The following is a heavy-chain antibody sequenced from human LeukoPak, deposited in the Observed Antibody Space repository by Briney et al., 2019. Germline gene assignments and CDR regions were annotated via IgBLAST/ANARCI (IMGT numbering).Heavy chain of an antibody. CDR2: ISGDGGST. J-gene: IGHJ4*02. CDR1: GFTFDDYA. V-gene: IGHV3-43*02. CDR3: AKDPTDSAAAPGLGIDY. Sequence: GGSLRLSCAASGFTFDDYAMHWVRQAPGKGLEWVSLISGDGGSTYYADSVKGRFTISRDNSKNSLYLQMNSLRTEDTALCYCAKDPTDSAAAPGLGIDYWGQGTLVTVSS. D-gene: IGHD6-13*01.